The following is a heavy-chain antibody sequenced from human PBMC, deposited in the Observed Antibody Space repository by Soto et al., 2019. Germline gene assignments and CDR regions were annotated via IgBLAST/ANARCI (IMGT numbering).Heavy chain of an antibody. CDR3: ARDRRGTIFGVARGYFDY. J-gene: IGHJ4*02. V-gene: IGHV4-31*03. D-gene: IGHD3-3*01. CDR2: IYYSGST. CDR1: GGSISSGGYY. Sequence: PSETLSLTCTVSGGSISSGGYYWSWIRQHPGKGLEWIGYIYYSGSTYYNPSLKSRVTISVDTSKNQFSLKLSSATAADTAVYYCARDRRGTIFGVARGYFDYWGQGTLVTVSS.